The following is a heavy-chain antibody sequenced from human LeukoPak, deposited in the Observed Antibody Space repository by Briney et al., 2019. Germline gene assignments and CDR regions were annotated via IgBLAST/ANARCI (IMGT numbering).Heavy chain of an antibody. J-gene: IGHJ4*02. CDR3: AMAQPGYSSGWYSFFDF. V-gene: IGHV1-3*01. CDR2: INAGNGNT. D-gene: IGHD6-19*01. Sequence: ASVKVSCKASGYTFTSYAMHWVRQAPGQRLEWMGWINAGNGNTKYSQKFQGRVTITRDTSASTAYMELSSLRSEDTAVYYCAMAQPGYSSGWYSFFDFWGQGTLVTVSS. CDR1: GYTFTSYA.